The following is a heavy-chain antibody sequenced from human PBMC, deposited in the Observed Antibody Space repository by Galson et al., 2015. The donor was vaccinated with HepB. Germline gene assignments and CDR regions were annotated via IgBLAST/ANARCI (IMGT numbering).Heavy chain of an antibody. D-gene: IGHD5-18*01. J-gene: IGHJ3*02. V-gene: IGHV3-30-3*01. Sequence: SLRLSCAASGFTFSSYAMHWVRQAPGKGLEWVAVISYDGSNKYYADSVKGRFTISRDNSKNTLYLQMNSLRAEDTAVYYCARDEPGIQLAQGGDAFDIWGQGTMVTVSS. CDR1: GFTFSSYA. CDR2: ISYDGSNK. CDR3: ARDEPGIQLAQGGDAFDI.